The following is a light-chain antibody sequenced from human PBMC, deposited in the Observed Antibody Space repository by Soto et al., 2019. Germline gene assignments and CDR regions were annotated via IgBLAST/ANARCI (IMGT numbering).Light chain of an antibody. V-gene: IGLV1-40*01. CDR1: SSNIGAGYD. J-gene: IGLJ2*01. CDR3: LSFDSSLSVV. Sequence: QPVLTQPPSVSGAPGQRVTISCTGSSSNIGAGYDVHWYQQLPGIAPKLLIYGNTNRPSGVPDRFSGSKSGTSASLAITGLQAEDEADYYCLSFDSSLSVVFGGGTKRTVL. CDR2: GNT.